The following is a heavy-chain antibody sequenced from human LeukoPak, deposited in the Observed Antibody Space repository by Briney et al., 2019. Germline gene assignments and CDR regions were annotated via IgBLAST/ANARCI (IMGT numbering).Heavy chain of an antibody. Sequence: SQTLSLTGAISGDSGSSITAAWNWIRQSPSRGLEWLGRTYYRSKWYNDYAVSVRSRITINPDTSKNQFSLQLNSVTPEDTAVYYCTRQYSSGWSYYYGLDVWGQGTTVTVSS. CDR3: TRQYSSGWSYYYGLDV. V-gene: IGHV6-1*01. J-gene: IGHJ6*02. CDR2: TYYRSKWYN. D-gene: IGHD6-19*01. CDR1: GDSGSSITAA.